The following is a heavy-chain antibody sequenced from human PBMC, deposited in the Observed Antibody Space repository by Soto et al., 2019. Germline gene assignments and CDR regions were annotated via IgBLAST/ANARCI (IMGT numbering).Heavy chain of an antibody. J-gene: IGHJ4*02. D-gene: IGHD3-16*02. CDR1: GFTFSTYA. V-gene: IGHV3-23*01. CDR2: IGTSGRNT. Sequence: PVGSLTLSCAASGFTFSTYAMSWVSQAPGKGLEGVSGIGTSGRNTYYPDSVKGRFIISRDNSKNTLYLQMNNLRVEDTAIYYCANGGEWSFNFEYWGLGTLVTVS. CDR3: ANGGEWSFNFEY.